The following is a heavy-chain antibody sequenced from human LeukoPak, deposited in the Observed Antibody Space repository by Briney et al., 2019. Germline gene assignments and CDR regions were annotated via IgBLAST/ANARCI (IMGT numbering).Heavy chain of an antibody. CDR3: AKGPHNWNPHGIDY. CDR1: GFTFTSYA. V-gene: IGHV3-23*01. Sequence: GGSLRLSCAASGFTFTSYALSWVRQAPGKGLEWVSSISGSGDSTYYADSVKGRFAISRDNSKNTLYLQMNSLRAEDTAVYYCAKGPHNWNPHGIDYWGRGTLVTVSS. J-gene: IGHJ4*02. CDR2: ISGSGDST. D-gene: IGHD1-20*01.